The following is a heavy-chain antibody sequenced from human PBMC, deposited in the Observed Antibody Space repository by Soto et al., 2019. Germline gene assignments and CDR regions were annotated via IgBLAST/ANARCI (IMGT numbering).Heavy chain of an antibody. CDR3: ARDPGHGLDV. Sequence: EVQLVESGGRLIQPGGSLRISCAASGFNVSHYYMSWVRQPPGKGLEWVAIMLSGGRTYYADSVKGRFTISRDNSKNTLYFQMHSLRAEDTAVYYCARDPGHGLDVWGQGTTVIVSS. D-gene: IGHD1-1*01. J-gene: IGHJ6*02. CDR2: MLSGGRT. CDR1: GFNVSHYY. V-gene: IGHV3-53*01.